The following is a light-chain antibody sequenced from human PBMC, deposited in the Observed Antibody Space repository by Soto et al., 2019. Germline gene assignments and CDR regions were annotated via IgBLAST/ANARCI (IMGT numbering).Light chain of an antibody. CDR1: GGSIASNY. V-gene: IGLV6-57*02. CDR2: EDK. CDR3: HSYDGQSFNVV. Sequence: NFMLTQPHSVSESPGQTVIISCTGSGGSIASNYVQWYQQRQASVPTCVMDEDKYRPPGVPDRFSGSIDSSSNSASLTISGLKAEDEADYYCHSYDGQSFNVVFGAGTTLTVL. J-gene: IGLJ2*01.